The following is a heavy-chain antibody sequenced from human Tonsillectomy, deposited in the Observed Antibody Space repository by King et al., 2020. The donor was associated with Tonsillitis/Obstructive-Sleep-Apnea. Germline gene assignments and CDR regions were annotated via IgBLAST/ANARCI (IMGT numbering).Heavy chain of an antibody. J-gene: IGHJ4*02. CDR2: INWNSGAT. CDR1: GFTFHDYA. V-gene: IGHV3-9*01. CDR3: AKDLSPPEEGGTYYFDS. Sequence: DVQLVESGGGLVQPGRSLRLSCAASGFTFHDYAMHWVRQAPGKGLEWVSGINWNSGATGYADSVKGRFTISRDNAKNSLFLQMNSLRAEDTALYYCAKDLSPPEEGGTYYFDSWGQGTLVTVSS. D-gene: IGHD1-26*01.